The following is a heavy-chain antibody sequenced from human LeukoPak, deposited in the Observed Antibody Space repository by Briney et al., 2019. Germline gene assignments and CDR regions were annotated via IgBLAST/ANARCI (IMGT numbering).Heavy chain of an antibody. Sequence: GASVKVSCKASGYTFTSYGISWVRQAHGQGLEWMGWINPNSGGINYAQKFQGRVTMTRDTSISTAYMELSRLRSDDTAVYYCARDPTTVIPPYYYYGMDVWGQGTTVTVSS. CDR2: INPNSGGI. V-gene: IGHV1-2*02. J-gene: IGHJ6*02. D-gene: IGHD4-17*01. CDR3: ARDPTTVIPPYYYYGMDV. CDR1: GYTFTSYG.